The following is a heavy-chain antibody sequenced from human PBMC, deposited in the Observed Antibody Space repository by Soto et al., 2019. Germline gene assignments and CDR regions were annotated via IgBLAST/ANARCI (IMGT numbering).Heavy chain of an antibody. Sequence: SETLSLTCTVSGGSISSCSYYWGWVRQPPGKGLECIGSVYCSGRTYYNPSLKSRVTISVDTSKNQFSLNVISVTAADTAVYYCRRRSRYSTDVCGQGYTVTVS. CDR2: VYCSGRT. V-gene: IGHV4-39*01. J-gene: IGHJ6*02. CDR1: GGSISSCSYY. D-gene: IGHD6-13*01. CDR3: RRRSRYSTDV.